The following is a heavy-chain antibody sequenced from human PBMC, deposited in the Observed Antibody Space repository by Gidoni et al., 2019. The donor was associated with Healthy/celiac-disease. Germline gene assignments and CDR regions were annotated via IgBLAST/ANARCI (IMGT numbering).Heavy chain of an antibody. D-gene: IGHD5-12*01. Sequence: QVILKESGPVLVKPTATLPLTCAVSGFSPSNARMGVSWIRQPPGKALEWLAHIFSNDENSYSTSLKSRLTISKDTSKSQVVLTMTNMDPVDTATYYCARSHSGYGFEGFDYWGQGTLVTVSS. CDR3: ARSHSGYGFEGFDY. CDR2: IFSNDEN. CDR1: GFSPSNARMG. J-gene: IGHJ4*02. V-gene: IGHV2-26*01.